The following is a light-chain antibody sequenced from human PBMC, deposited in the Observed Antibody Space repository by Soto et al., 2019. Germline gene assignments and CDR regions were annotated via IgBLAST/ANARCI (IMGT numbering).Light chain of an antibody. CDR2: AAS. CDR3: QRGYSTPPT. V-gene: IGKV1-39*01. Sequence: EIQMTHSPSSLSASVEHRVTITCRASQSISSYLNWNQQKPGKAPMLLIYAASSMQPRVPSRFSGSGAGTDFTLTSSSLQPEDFASYYCQRGYSTPPTVGEGTKLEIK. J-gene: IGKJ2*01. CDR1: QSISSY.